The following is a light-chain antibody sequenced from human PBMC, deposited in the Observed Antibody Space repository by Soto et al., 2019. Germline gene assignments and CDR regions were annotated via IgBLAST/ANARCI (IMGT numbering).Light chain of an antibody. Sequence: EIVLTQSPATLSLSPGERATLSCRASQSVSSYLAWYQQKPGQAPRLLIYDASNRAPGIPARFSGSGSGTDFTLTISSLEPEDFAVYYCQQRSNWPVTFGQGTRVEIK. CDR1: QSVSSY. V-gene: IGKV3-11*01. J-gene: IGKJ1*01. CDR3: QQRSNWPVT. CDR2: DAS.